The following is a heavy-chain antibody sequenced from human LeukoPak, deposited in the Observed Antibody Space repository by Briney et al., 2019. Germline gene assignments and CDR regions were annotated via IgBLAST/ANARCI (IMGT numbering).Heavy chain of an antibody. CDR3: ARQDTVANWFDP. Sequence: PSETLSLTCTVSSGSISSYYWSWIRQPPGKGLEWIGYIYYSGSTNYNPSLKSRVTISVDTSKNQFSLKLSSVTAADTAVYYCARQDTVANWFDPWGQGTLVTVSS. D-gene: IGHD5-18*01. CDR2: IYYSGST. V-gene: IGHV4-59*08. CDR1: SGSISSYY. J-gene: IGHJ5*02.